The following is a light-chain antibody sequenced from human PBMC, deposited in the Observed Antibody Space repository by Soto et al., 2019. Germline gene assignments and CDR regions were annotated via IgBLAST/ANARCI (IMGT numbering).Light chain of an antibody. Sequence: QSVLTQPASVSGSPGQSITISCTGTSSDIGGYYYVSWYQHHPGKAPKLLIYQVTNRPSRVSNRFSGSKSGNTASLTISGLQADDEADYYCCSYAGTSSWVFGGGTKVTVL. V-gene: IGLV2-14*01. CDR1: SSDIGGYYY. J-gene: IGLJ3*02. CDR3: CSYAGTSSWV. CDR2: QVT.